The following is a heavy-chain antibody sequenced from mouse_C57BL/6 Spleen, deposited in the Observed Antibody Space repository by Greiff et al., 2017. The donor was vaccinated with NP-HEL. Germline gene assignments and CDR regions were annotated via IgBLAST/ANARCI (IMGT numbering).Heavy chain of an antibody. CDR1: GYTFTSYW. Sequence: QVQLQQPGAELVKPGASVKLSCKASGYTFTSYWMHWVKQRPGQGLEWIGMIHPNSGSTNYNEKFKSKATLTVDKSSSTAYMQLSSLTSEDSAVYYCARRNGNHHAMEYWGQGTSVTVSS. CDR2: IHPNSGST. CDR3: ARRNGNHHAMEY. D-gene: IGHD2-1*01. J-gene: IGHJ4*01. V-gene: IGHV1-64*01.